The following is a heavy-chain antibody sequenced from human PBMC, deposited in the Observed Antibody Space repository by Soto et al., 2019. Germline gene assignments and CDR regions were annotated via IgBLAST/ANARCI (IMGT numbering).Heavy chain of an antibody. CDR1: GFTFSSYS. CDR2: ICSSSSYI. Sequence: ESGGGLVKPGGSLRLSCAASGFTFSSYSMNWVRQAPGKGLEWVSSICSSSSYIYYADSVKGRFTISRDNAKNSLYLQMNSLRAEDTAVYYCARENIVVVPAARASFDYWGQGTLVTVSS. CDR3: ARENIVVVPAARASFDY. D-gene: IGHD2-2*01. J-gene: IGHJ4*02. V-gene: IGHV3-21*01.